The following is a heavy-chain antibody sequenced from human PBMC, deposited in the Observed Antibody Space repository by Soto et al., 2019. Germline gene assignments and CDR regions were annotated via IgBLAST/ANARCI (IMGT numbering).Heavy chain of an antibody. J-gene: IGHJ6*02. CDR1: GFSLSTIGVG. CDR2: IYWDDDK. V-gene: IGHV2-5*02. CDR3: VQSRWGGDCLQSYSSHSYYGLDV. Sequence: QITLKESGPTLVKPTQTLTLTCTFSGFSLSTIGVGVGWIRQPPGKALEWLALIYWDDDKRYSPSLKSRLTVTKYTSKNQVVLTMTNMDPVDTATYYCVQSRWGGDCLQSYSSHSYYGLDVWGQGTTVTVSS. D-gene: IGHD2-21*02.